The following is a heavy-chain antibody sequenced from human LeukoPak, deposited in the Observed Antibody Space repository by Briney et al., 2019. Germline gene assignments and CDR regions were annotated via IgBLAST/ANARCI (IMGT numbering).Heavy chain of an antibody. J-gene: IGHJ5*02. CDR3: ARRDYYGSGSSNWFDP. V-gene: IGHV3-21*01. D-gene: IGHD3-10*01. CDR1: GFTFSSYS. CDR2: ISSSSSCI. Sequence: GGSLRLSCAASGFTFSSYSMNWVRQAPGKGLEWVSSISSSSSCIYYADSVKGRFTISRDNAKNSLYLQMNSLRAEDTAVYYCARRDYYGSGSSNWFDPWGQGTLVTVSS.